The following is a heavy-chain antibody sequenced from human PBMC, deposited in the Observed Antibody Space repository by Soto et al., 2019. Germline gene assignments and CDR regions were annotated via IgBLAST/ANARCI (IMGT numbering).Heavy chain of an antibody. Sequence: GGSLRLSCAASGFTFSSYGMHWVRQAPGKGLEWVAVISYDGSNKYYADSVKGRFTISRDNSKNTLYLQMNSLRAEDTAVYYCAKRRIKNYMDAWGKGTTVTVSS. CDR2: ISYDGSNK. CDR1: GFTFSSYG. J-gene: IGHJ6*03. V-gene: IGHV3-30*18. CDR3: AKRRIKNYMDA.